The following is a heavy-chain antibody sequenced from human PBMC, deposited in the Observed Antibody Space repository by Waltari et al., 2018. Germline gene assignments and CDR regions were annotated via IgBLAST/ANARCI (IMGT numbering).Heavy chain of an antibody. CDR3: ARKGGRGYTYGPFYFDY. Sequence: EVQLVDAGGDLVQPGGSLRLSCAASGFTFSDYWLHWVRQAPGQGLVWVSRINGDGYGITYSDSVQGRFTISRDNTKNTLYLQLNSLRAEDTAVYYCARKGGRGYTYGPFYFDYWGRGTLVTVSS. V-gene: IGHV3-74*01. CDR1: GFTFSDYW. J-gene: IGHJ4*02. D-gene: IGHD5-18*01. CDR2: INGDGYGI.